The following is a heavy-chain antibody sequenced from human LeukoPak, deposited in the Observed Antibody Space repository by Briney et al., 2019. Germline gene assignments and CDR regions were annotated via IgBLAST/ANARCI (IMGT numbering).Heavy chain of an antibody. CDR3: ARDRCSSTSCSYYYYYGMDV. CDR2: IYPNSGGT. Sequence: ASVKLSCKASGYTFTGYYMHWVRQAPGQGLEWMGWIYPNSGGTNYAQKFQGRVTMTRDTSISTAYMELSRLRSDDTAVYCCARDRCSSTSCSYYYYYGMDVWGQGTTVTVSS. J-gene: IGHJ6*02. D-gene: IGHD2-2*01. CDR1: GYTFTGYY. V-gene: IGHV1-2*02.